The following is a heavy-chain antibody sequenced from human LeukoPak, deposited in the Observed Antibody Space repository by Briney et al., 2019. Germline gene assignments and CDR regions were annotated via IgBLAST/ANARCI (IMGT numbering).Heavy chain of an antibody. CDR3: VGTTSRAVH. D-gene: IGHD2-2*01. CDR1: GFTFSSYW. CDR2: IKQDGSEK. V-gene: IGHV3-7*01. Sequence: PGGSLRLSCAASGFTFSSYWMSWVRQAPGKGLEWVANIKQDGSEKYYVDSVKGRFTISRDNSKNSLYLQMNSLRAEDTAVYYCVGTTSRAVHWGQGTLVTVSS. J-gene: IGHJ1*01.